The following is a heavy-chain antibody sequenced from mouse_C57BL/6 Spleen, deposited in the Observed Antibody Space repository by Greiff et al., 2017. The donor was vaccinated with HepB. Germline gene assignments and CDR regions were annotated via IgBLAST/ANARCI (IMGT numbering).Heavy chain of an antibody. V-gene: IGHV1-26*01. CDR2: INPNNGGT. J-gene: IGHJ3*01. Sequence: VQLQQSGPELVKPGASVKISCKASGYTFTDYYMNWVKQSHGKSLEWIGDINPNNGGTSYNQKFKGKATLTVDKSSSTAYMELRSLTSEDSAVYYCARENPGRGFAYWGQGTLVTVSA. D-gene: IGHD3-1*01. CDR3: ARENPGRGFAY. CDR1: GYTFTDYY.